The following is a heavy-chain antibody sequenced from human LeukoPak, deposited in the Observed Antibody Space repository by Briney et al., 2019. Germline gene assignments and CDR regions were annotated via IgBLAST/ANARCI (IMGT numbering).Heavy chain of an antibody. CDR1: GGSFSGYY. CDR3: ASSHYYDSSGYFVSPLRYFDY. CDR2: INHSGST. V-gene: IGHV4-34*01. Sequence: PSETLSLTCAVYGGSFSGYYWSWIRQPPGKGLEWIGEINHSGSTNYNPSLKSRVTISVDTSKNQFSLKLSSVTAADTAVYYCASSHYYDSSGYFVSPLRYFDYWGQGNLVTVSS. J-gene: IGHJ4*02. D-gene: IGHD3-22*01.